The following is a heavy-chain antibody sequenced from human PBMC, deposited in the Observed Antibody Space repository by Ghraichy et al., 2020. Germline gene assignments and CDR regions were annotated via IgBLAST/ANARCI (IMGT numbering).Heavy chain of an antibody. CDR2: VYYSGST. CDR1: GGSISGFY. Sequence: SETLSLTCTVSGGSISGFYWSWIRQPPGKGLEWIGYVYYSGSTSYNPSLKSRVTISVDTSKNQFSLKLSSVTAADTAVYYCARRGSAAYPFDYWGQGTLVTVSS. D-gene: IGHD2-15*01. CDR3: ARRGSAAYPFDY. V-gene: IGHV4-59*01. J-gene: IGHJ4*02.